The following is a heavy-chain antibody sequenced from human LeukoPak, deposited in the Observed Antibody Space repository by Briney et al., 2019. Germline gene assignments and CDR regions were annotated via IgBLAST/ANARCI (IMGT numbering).Heavy chain of an antibody. D-gene: IGHD3/OR15-3a*01. CDR1: GGSISSGGYS. CDR3: AKQTGSGLFILP. J-gene: IGHJ4*02. CDR2: IYYSGST. V-gene: IGHV4-30-4*07. Sequence: SETLSLTCAVSGGSISSGGYSWSWIRQPPGKGLEWIGYIYYSGSTYYNPSLKSRVTISVDTSKNQFSLKLSSVTAADTAVYYCAKQTGSGLFILPGGQGTLVTVSS.